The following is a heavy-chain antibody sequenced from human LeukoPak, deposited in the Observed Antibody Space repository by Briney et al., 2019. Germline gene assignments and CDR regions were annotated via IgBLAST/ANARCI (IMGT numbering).Heavy chain of an antibody. D-gene: IGHD3-22*01. J-gene: IGHJ4*02. CDR1: GGSFSGYY. V-gene: IGHV4-59*01. Sequence: SSETLSLTCAVYGGSFSGYYWSWIRQPPGKGLEWIGYIYYSGSTNYNPSLKSRVTISVDTSKNQFSLKLSSVTAADTAVYYCARAGSYIDSSGYYTYYFDYWGQGTLVTVSS. CDR2: IYYSGST. CDR3: ARAGSYIDSSGYYTYYFDY.